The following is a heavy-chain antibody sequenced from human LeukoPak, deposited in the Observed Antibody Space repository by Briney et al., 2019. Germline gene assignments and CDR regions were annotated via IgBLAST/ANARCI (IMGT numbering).Heavy chain of an antibody. CDR3: VSPRGFSYGYFDY. CDR1: GGSISSSSAY. J-gene: IGHJ4*02. CDR2: IYYSKNT. D-gene: IGHD5-18*01. Sequence: SETLSLTCTVSGGSISSSSAYWGWIRQPPGKGLEWIGSIYYSKNTYYNRSLKSRVTISADTSKNQFSLTLGSVSATDTAVYYCVSPRGFSYGYFDYWGQGTLVTVSS. V-gene: IGHV4-39*01.